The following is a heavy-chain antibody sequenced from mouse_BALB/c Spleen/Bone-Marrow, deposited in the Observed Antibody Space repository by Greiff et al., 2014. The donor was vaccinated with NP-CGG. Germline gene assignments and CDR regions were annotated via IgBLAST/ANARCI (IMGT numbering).Heavy chain of an antibody. CDR3: ASYYYGHYFDY. J-gene: IGHJ2*01. CDR1: GFNFKDTY. Sequence: EVQLVESGAELVKPGASVKLSCTASGFNFKDTYMHWVKQRPEQGLEWIGRIDPANGNTKYDPKFQGKATITADTSSNTAYLQLSSLTSEDTAVYYGASYYYGHYFDYWGQGTTPTVSS. CDR2: IDPANGNT. V-gene: IGHV14-3*02. D-gene: IGHD1-1*01.